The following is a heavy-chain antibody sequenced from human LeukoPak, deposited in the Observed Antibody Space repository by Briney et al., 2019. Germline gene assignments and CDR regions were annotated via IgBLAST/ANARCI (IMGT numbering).Heavy chain of an antibody. Sequence: SVKVSCKASGGTFSSYAISWVRQAPGQGLEWMGGIIPIFGTANYAQKFQGRVTITADESTSTAYMELSSLRSEDTAMYYCAREDSSGWYYFDYWGQGTLVTVSS. V-gene: IGHV1-69*13. J-gene: IGHJ4*02. CDR3: AREDSSGWYYFDY. D-gene: IGHD6-19*01. CDR2: IIPIFGTA. CDR1: GGTFSSYA.